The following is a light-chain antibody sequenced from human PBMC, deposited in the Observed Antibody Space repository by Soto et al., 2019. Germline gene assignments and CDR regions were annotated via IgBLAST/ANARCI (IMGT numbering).Light chain of an antibody. CDR2: GNS. J-gene: IGLJ2*01. Sequence: HSVLTQPPSVSGAPGQRVTISCTGSSSNIGAGYDVHWYQQLPGTAPKLLIYGNSTRPSGVTDRFSGSKSGTSASLAITGLQAEDEADYYCQSYDRSLSGYVVFGGGTKLAVL. V-gene: IGLV1-40*01. CDR3: QSYDRSLSGYVV. CDR1: SSNIGAGYD.